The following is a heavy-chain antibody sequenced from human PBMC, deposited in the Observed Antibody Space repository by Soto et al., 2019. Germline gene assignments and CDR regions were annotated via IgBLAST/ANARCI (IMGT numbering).Heavy chain of an antibody. Sequence: PSETLSLTCTVSGGYISSYYSSWIRQPPGKGLEWIGYIYYSGSTNYNPSLKSRVTISVDTSKNQFSLKLSSVTAADTAVYYCARRYGASFDYWGQGTLVTVS. CDR2: IYYSGST. CDR3: ARRYGASFDY. V-gene: IGHV4-59*01. J-gene: IGHJ4*02. CDR1: GGYISSYY. D-gene: IGHD4-17*01.